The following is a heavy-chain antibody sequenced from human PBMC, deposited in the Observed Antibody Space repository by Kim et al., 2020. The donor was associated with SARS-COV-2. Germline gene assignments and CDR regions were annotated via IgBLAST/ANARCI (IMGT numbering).Heavy chain of an antibody. D-gene: IGHD6-19*01. J-gene: IGHJ4*02. CDR2: ICWNSGSI. CDR1: GFNFDDYA. CDR3: ANVPISSSVWSYFDY. Sequence: GGSLRLSCAASGFNFDDYAMHWVRQAPGKGLEWVSGICWNSGSIYYADSLKGRFTISRDNAKNSLYLQMNSLRAENTALYFCANVPISSSVWSYFDYWGEGSLGTVSS. V-gene: IGHV3-9*01.